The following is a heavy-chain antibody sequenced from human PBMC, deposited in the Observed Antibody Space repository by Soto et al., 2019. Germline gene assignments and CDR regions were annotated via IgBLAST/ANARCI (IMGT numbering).Heavy chain of an antibody. J-gene: IGHJ4*02. CDR1: GFTFSSYG. V-gene: IGHV3-33*01. CDR2: IWYDGSNK. CDR3: ARERGQQLVIDY. D-gene: IGHD6-13*01. Sequence: PGGSLRLSCAASGFTFSSYGMHWVRQAPGKGLEWVAVIWYDGSNKYYADSVKGRFTISRDNSKNTLYLQMNSLRAEDTAVYYCARERGQQLVIDYWGQGTLVTVSS.